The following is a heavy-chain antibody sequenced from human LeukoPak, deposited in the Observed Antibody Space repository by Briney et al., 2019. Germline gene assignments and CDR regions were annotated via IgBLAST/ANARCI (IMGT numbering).Heavy chain of an antibody. D-gene: IGHD5-18*01. CDR1: GFTFGTNS. Sequence: GGSLRLSCAGSGFTFGTNSMSWFRQAPGKGLEWISYISSGGSTIYYADSVKGRFTISRDNAKNSLYLQMNSLRAEDTAVYYCARDGGGYSYGVAYWGQGTLVTVSS. J-gene: IGHJ4*02. CDR2: ISSGGSTI. CDR3: ARDGGGYSYGVAY. V-gene: IGHV3-48*01.